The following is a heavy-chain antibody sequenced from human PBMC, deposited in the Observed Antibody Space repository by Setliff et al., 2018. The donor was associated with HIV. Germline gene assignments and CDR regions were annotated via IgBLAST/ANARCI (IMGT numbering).Heavy chain of an antibody. CDR2: IIPIVTIA. V-gene: IGHV1-69*04. D-gene: IGHD3-22*01. CDR1: GGSFTSYT. J-gene: IGHJ5*02. Sequence: VASVKVSCKASGGSFTSYTFSWVRQAPGQGLEWMGRIIPIVTIAHYAEQFVGRVTITADKSTSTTYMEVSSLRSEDTAVYYCARERPGDHYESTGYQLAXXFDPWGQGTLVTVSS. CDR3: ARERPGDHYESTGYQLAXXFDP.